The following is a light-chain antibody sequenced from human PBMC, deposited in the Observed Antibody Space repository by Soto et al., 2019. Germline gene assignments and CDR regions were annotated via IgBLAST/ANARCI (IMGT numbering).Light chain of an antibody. J-gene: IGKJ1*01. Sequence: EIVITPSPATPSVSPGERATLSCRASQSVSSNLAWYQQKPGQAPRLLIYGASTRATGIPARFSGSGSGTEFTLTISSLQSEDFAVYYCQQYNIWPPWTFGQGTKVDIK. V-gene: IGKV3-15*01. CDR3: QQYNIWPPWT. CDR2: GAS. CDR1: QSVSSN.